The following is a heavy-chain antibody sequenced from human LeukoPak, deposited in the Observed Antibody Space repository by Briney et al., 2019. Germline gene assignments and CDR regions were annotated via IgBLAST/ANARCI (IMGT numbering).Heavy chain of an antibody. CDR3: ASLLNYSSGWYDPSGMDV. V-gene: IGHV1-46*01. Sequence: ASVKVSCKASGHTFTSYYMHWVRQAPGQGLEWMGIINPSGGSTSYAQKFQGRVTMTRDTSTSTVYMELSSLRSEDTAVYYCASLLNYSSGWYDPSGMDVWGQGTTVTVSS. D-gene: IGHD6-19*01. J-gene: IGHJ6*02. CDR1: GHTFTSYY. CDR2: INPSGGST.